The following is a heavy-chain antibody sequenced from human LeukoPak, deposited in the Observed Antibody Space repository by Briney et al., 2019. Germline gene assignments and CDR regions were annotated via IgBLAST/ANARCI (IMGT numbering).Heavy chain of an antibody. D-gene: IGHD4-17*01. V-gene: IGHV4-59*08. J-gene: IGHJ4*02. CDR2: IYYGGST. CDR3: ARHRATVTTYGLDY. CDR1: RGFISSYY. Sequence: WETLSLTCTVSRGFISSYYWSWIRHPRGKGLEGLGHIYYGGSTNYNPSLRSRVTISVDTSKSQLSLKLSSVTAADTAVYYCARHRATVTTYGLDYWGQGTLVTVSS.